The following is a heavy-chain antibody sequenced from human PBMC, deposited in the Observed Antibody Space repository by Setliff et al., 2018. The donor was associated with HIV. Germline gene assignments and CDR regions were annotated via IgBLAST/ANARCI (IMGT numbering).Heavy chain of an antibody. Sequence: GGSLRLSCAASGFTFSSYAMSWVRQAPGKGLEWVSTISGSGGSTYYADSVKGRFTISRDNAKNSLYLQMYSLRAEDTAIYYCARDFRDYVGKFDYWGQGTLVTVPS. CDR2: ISGSGGST. J-gene: IGHJ4*02. V-gene: IGHV3-23*01. CDR3: ARDFRDYVGKFDY. CDR1: GFTFSSYA. D-gene: IGHD1-26*01.